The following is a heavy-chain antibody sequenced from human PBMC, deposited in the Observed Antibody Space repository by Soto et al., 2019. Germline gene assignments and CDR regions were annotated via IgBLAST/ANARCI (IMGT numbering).Heavy chain of an antibody. V-gene: IGHV1-69*13. D-gene: IGHD3-22*01. J-gene: IGHJ5*02. Sequence: SVKVSCKASGGTFSSYAISWVRQAPGQGLEWMGGIIPIFGTANYAQKFQGRVTITADESTSTAYMELSSLRSEDTAVYYCARSPDYYETRLDPWGQGTTVTASS. CDR3: ARSPDYYETRLDP. CDR2: IIPIFGTA. CDR1: GGTFSSYA.